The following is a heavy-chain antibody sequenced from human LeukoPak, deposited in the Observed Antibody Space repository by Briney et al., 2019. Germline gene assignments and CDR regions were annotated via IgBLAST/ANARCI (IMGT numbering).Heavy chain of an antibody. D-gene: IGHD6-19*01. V-gene: IGHV4-34*01. CDR3: ARLRRGWLRGYFQH. CDR2: INHSGST. Sequence: PSETLSLTCAVYGGSFSGYYWSWIRQPPGKGLEWIGEINHSGSTNCNPSLKSRVTISVDTSKNQFSLKLSSVTAADTAVYYCARLRRGWLRGYFQHWGQGTLVTVSS. J-gene: IGHJ1*01. CDR1: GGSFSGYY.